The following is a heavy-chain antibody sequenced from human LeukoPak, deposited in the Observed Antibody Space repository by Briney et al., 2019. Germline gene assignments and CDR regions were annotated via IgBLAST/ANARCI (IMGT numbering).Heavy chain of an antibody. D-gene: IGHD3-22*01. CDR2: IYPNGMT. Sequence: SETLSLTCTVSGGSLFSYYWNWVRQSRGKGLEGIGFIYPNGMTSYNPALMSRGSISIATSSNQFSLRLTSVTDADTAMYYCARRAYYDSSGYHPTAGYFDLWGRGTLVTVSS. J-gene: IGHJ2*01. CDR3: ARRAYYDSSGYHPTAGYFDL. V-gene: IGHV4-4*08. CDR1: GGSLFSYY.